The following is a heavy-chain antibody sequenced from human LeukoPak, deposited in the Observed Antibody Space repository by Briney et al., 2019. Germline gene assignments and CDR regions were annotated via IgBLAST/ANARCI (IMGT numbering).Heavy chain of an antibody. CDR1: GGSISSSSYY. J-gene: IGHJ5*02. CDR3: ARALTICDRSTSCSLAWFDP. V-gene: IGHV4-39*07. Sequence: SETLSLTCTVSGGSISSSSYYWGWIRQPPGKGLEWIGSIYYSGSTYYNPSLKSRVTISVDTSKNQFSLKLSSVTAADTAVYYCARALTICDRSTSCSLAWFDPWGQGTLVTVSS. CDR2: IYYSGST. D-gene: IGHD2-2*01.